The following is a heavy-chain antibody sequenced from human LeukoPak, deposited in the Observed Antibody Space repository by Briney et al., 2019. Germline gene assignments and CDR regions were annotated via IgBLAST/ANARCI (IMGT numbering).Heavy chain of an antibody. J-gene: IGHJ4*02. CDR1: GGTFSSFA. Sequence: SVKVSCKASGGTFSSFAISWVRQAPGQGLEWMGGIIPIFGTANYAQKFQGRVTITADESTSTAYMELSSLRSEDTAVYYCASLEEGYYYGSGSYYSTPWGQGTLVTVSS. V-gene: IGHV1-69*01. D-gene: IGHD3-10*01. CDR3: ASLEEGYYYGSGSYYSTP. CDR2: IIPIFGTA.